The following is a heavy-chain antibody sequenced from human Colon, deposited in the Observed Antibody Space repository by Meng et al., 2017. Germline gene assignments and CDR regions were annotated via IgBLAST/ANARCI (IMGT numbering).Heavy chain of an antibody. CDR3: ARPLDYGVTFDI. V-gene: IGHV1-69*02. D-gene: IGHD4-17*01. Sequence: SVKVSCKASGASGGTFQRYTISWVRQAPGQGLEWVARFIPLLNITNYAQKFQDRVTISADKSTSTAYMELSSLRSEDTAVYYCARPLDYGVTFDIWGQGTMVTVSS. CDR2: FIPLLNIT. CDR1: GGTFQRYT. J-gene: IGHJ3*02.